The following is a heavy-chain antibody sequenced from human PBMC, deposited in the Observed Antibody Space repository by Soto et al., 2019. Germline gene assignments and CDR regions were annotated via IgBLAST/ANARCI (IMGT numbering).Heavy chain of an antibody. D-gene: IGHD6-19*01. CDR3: ARAQSSSGWSRYYSYGMDV. V-gene: IGHV3-13*04. CDR1: GFTFSSYD. CDR2: IGTAGDT. Sequence: EVQLVESGGGLVQPGGSLRLSCAASGFTFSSYDMHWVRQATGKGLEWVSAIGTAGDTYYPGSVKGRFTISRENAENSLYLQMNSLRPGATAVYYCARAQSSSGWSRYYSYGMDVWGQGTTVTVSS. J-gene: IGHJ6*02.